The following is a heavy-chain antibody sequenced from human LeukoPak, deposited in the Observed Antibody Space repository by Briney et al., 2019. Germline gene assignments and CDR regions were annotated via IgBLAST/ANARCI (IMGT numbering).Heavy chain of an antibody. V-gene: IGHV1-69*04. CDR1: GDIFSVDA. CDR3: AIDRDGSLTPSAFDM. CDR2: IIPIFDIA. Sequence: ASVKVSCKAPGDIFSVDAISWVRQAPGQGLEWMGRIIPIFDIAHYSQNFQDRVTITADKFTGTAYMEMSGLTSEDTAVYYCAIDRDGSLTPSAFDMWGHGTMVTVTS. D-gene: IGHD1-26*01. J-gene: IGHJ3*02.